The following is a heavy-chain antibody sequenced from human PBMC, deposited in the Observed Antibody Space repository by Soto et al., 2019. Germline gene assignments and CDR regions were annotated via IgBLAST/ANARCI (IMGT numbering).Heavy chain of an antibody. V-gene: IGHV2-5*02. CDR3: AHRRGLLATGQGWYFDL. Sequence: QITWKESGPTLVKPTQTLTLTCTFSGFSLSTGGVAVGWIRQPPGKALEWLALIYWDDDKRYTPSLKSRLTINKDPSKNQVVITKANMDPVDTATYYCAHRRGLLATGQGWYFDLWGRGTLVTVSS. D-gene: IGHD5-12*01. CDR1: GFSLSTGGVA. J-gene: IGHJ2*01. CDR2: IYWDDDK.